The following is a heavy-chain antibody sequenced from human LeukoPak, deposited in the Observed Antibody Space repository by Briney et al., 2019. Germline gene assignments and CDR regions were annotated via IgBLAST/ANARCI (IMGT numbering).Heavy chain of an antibody. V-gene: IGHV3-23*01. J-gene: IGHJ4*02. D-gene: IGHD4-23*01. CDR2: ISGSGGST. CDR3: ARGSVGYPTYYFDY. Sequence: GGSLRLSCAASGFTFSSYAMSWVRQAPGKGLEWVSAISGSGGSTYYADSVKGRFTISRDNSKNTLYLQMNSLRAEDTAVYYCARGSVGYPTYYFDYWGQGTLVTVSS. CDR1: GFTFSSYA.